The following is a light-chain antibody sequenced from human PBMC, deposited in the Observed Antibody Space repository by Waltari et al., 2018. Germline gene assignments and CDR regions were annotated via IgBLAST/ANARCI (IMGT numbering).Light chain of an antibody. Sequence: DIQMTQSPSSLSASVGDRVTITCRASQNIVNYLNWHQQKPGKAPNRLIFGASNLLSGVPSRFSGSGSGTDFTLTISSLQPGDFATYYCQQSYSTPYTFGQGTKVEIK. CDR3: QQSYSTPYT. CDR2: GAS. CDR1: QNIVNY. J-gene: IGKJ2*01. V-gene: IGKV1-39*01.